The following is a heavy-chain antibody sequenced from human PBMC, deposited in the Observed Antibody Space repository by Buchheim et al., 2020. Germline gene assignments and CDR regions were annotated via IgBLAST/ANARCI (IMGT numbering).Heavy chain of an antibody. CDR2: IYYSGST. D-gene: IGHD2-15*01. V-gene: IGHV4-31*03. CDR1: GGSISSGGYY. Sequence: QVQLQESGPGLVKPSQTLSLTCTVSGGSISSGGYYWSWIRQHPGKGLEWIGCIYYSGSTYYNPSLKSRVTISVDTSKNQFSLKLSSVTAADTAVYYCARGAGTTRRYCSDGSCYSPNWYFDLWGRGTL. J-gene: IGHJ2*01. CDR3: ARGAGTTRRYCSDGSCYSPNWYFDL.